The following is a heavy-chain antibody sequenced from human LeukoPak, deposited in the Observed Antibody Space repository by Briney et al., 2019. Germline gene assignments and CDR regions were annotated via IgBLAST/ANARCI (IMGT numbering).Heavy chain of an antibody. CDR2: IYYSGST. V-gene: IGHV4-59*08. Sequence: SETLSLTCTVSGGSISSYYWSWIRQPPGKGLEWIGYIYYSGSTNYNPSLKRRVTISVDTSKNQFSLKLSSVTAADTAVYYCARQHYYDSSGYYCDAFDIWGQGTMVTVSS. J-gene: IGHJ3*02. CDR3: ARQHYYDSSGYYCDAFDI. D-gene: IGHD3-22*01. CDR1: GGSISSYY.